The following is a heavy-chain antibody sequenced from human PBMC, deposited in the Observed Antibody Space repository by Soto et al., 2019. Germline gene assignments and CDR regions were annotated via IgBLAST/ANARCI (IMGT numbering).Heavy chain of an antibody. CDR3: AREAYYDSSLIDY. Sequence: SETLSLTCAVYNGSFSGYYWSWMRQPPGKGLEWIGEINHSGSTNYNPSLKSRVTISVDTSKNQFSLKLSSVTAADTAVYYCAREAYYDSSLIDYWGQGTLVTVSS. CDR1: NGSFSGYY. J-gene: IGHJ4*02. V-gene: IGHV4-34*01. CDR2: INHSGST. D-gene: IGHD3-22*01.